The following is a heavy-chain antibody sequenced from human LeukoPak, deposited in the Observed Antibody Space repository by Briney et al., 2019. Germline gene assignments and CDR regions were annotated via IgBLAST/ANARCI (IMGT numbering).Heavy chain of an antibody. CDR1: GFTFSSYA. CDR2: ISGSDGST. V-gene: IGHV3-23*01. CDR3: AKGDTTWELPHDY. J-gene: IGHJ4*02. D-gene: IGHD1-26*01. Sequence: PGGSLRLSCAASGFTFSSYAMNWVRQAPGKGLEWVSVISGSDGSTYYADSVKGRFTISRDNSRNTLYVQMNSLRAEDTAVYYCAKGDTTWELPHDYWGQGTLVTVSS.